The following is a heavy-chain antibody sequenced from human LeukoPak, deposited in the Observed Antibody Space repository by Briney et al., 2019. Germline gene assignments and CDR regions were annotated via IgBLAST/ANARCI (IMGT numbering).Heavy chain of an antibody. J-gene: IGHJ4*02. CDR2: ISGSGGST. Sequence: GGSLRLSCAASGFTFSSYEMNWVRQAPGKGLEWVSAISGSGGSTYYADSVKGRFTISRDNSKNTLYLQMNSLRAEDTAVYYCAAGSYLQNFDYWGQGTLVTVSS. V-gene: IGHV3-23*01. D-gene: IGHD1-26*01. CDR3: AAGSYLQNFDY. CDR1: GFTFSSYE.